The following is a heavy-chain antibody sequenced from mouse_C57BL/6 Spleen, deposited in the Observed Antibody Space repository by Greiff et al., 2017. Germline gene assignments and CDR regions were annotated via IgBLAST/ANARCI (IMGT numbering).Heavy chain of an antibody. CDR3: AREGPIYYGNYVDAMDY. D-gene: IGHD2-1*01. CDR1: GFTFSDYG. J-gene: IGHJ4*01. Sequence: EVKLMESGGGLVKPGGSLKLSCAASGFTFSDYGMHWVRQAPEKGLEWVAYISSGSSTIYYADTVKGRFTISRDNAKNTLFLQMTSLRSEDTAMYYCAREGPIYYGNYVDAMDYWGQGTSVTVAS. CDR2: ISSGSSTI. V-gene: IGHV5-17*01.